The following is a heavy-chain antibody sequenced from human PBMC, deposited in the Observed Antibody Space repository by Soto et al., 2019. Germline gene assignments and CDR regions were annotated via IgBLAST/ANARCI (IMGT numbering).Heavy chain of an antibody. CDR3: AHRHESVAAQYYFDY. CDR2: IYWDDDK. CDR1: GFSLSTSGVG. Sequence: SGPTLVKPTQTLTLTCTFSGFSLSTSGVGVGWIRQPPGKALEWLALIYWDDDKRYSPSLKSRLTITKDTSKNQVVLTMTNMDPVDTATYYCAHRHESVAAQYYFDYWGQGTLVTVSS. V-gene: IGHV2-5*02. J-gene: IGHJ4*02. D-gene: IGHD6-6*01.